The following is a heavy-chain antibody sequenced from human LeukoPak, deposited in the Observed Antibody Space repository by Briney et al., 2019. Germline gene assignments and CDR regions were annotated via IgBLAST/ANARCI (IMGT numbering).Heavy chain of an antibody. D-gene: IGHD6-19*01. V-gene: IGHV3-33*01. Sequence: AGTLTLSCAASGCTFSSYGRHWVRQPPGKGLEWVAVIWYDGSNKYYADSVKGRFTVSRDNSKNTLYLQMNSLRAEDRAVYYCARGAGIAVAPFDYWGQGTLVTVSS. J-gene: IGHJ4*02. CDR2: IWYDGSNK. CDR1: GCTFSSYG. CDR3: ARGAGIAVAPFDY.